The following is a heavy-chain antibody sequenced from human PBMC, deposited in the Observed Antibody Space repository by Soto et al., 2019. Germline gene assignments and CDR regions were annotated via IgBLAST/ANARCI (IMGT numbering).Heavy chain of an antibody. D-gene: IGHD4-17*01. CDR2: IKEDGSMK. Sequence: AGGSLRLSCAASGFTFKNYFMSWIRQAPGKGLEWVANIKEDGSMKNYADSVRGRFTISRDNSKNTLYLQMNSLRAEDTAVYYCAKSPFMDKTRVSHFDYWGQGTLVTVSS. CDR1: GFTFKNYF. J-gene: IGHJ4*02. CDR3: AKSPFMDKTRVSHFDY. V-gene: IGHV3-7*05.